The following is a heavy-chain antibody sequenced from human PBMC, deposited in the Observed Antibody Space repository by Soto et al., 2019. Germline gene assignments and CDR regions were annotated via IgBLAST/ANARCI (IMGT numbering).Heavy chain of an antibody. Sequence: QVQLVQSGAEVKTPWSSVKVSCKASGGTFSSYAISWVRQAPGQGLEWMGGTIPIFGTANYAQKVQGRATITEDKSTSTGYMELSSLSSEDTAVYYCASNAEYSSGYYDGYYFDYWGQGTLVTVSS. V-gene: IGHV1-69*06. D-gene: IGHD3-22*01. J-gene: IGHJ4*02. CDR2: TIPIFGTA. CDR3: ASNAEYSSGYYDGYYFDY. CDR1: GGTFSSYA.